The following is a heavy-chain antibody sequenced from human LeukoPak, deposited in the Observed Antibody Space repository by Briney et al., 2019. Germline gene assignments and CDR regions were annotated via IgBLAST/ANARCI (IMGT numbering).Heavy chain of an antibody. CDR3: AKSIVNSGTYIPFDY. J-gene: IGHJ4*02. CDR1: GFTFSDNY. V-gene: IGHV3-11*04. CDR2: ISGNGGVI. Sequence: GGSLRLSCAASGFTFSDNYMTWVRQAPGKGLEWLSYISGNGGVIQYADSVKGRFTISRDNAKNLLYLQMDSLRVEDTAIYYCAKSIVNSGTYIPFDYWGQGTLVTVSS. D-gene: IGHD1-26*01.